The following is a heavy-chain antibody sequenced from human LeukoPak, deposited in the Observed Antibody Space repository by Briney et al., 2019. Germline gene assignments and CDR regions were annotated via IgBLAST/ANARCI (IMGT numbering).Heavy chain of an antibody. J-gene: IGHJ3*02. Sequence: GGSLRLSCSASGFTFSSYAMHWVRQAPGKGLEYVSAISSNGGSTYYADSVKGRFTISRDNSKNTLYLQMSSLRAEDTAVYYCVKAGRWFGELSAFDIWGQGTMVTVSS. V-gene: IGHV3-64D*06. D-gene: IGHD3-10*01. CDR2: ISSNGGST. CDR3: VKAGRWFGELSAFDI. CDR1: GFTFSSYA.